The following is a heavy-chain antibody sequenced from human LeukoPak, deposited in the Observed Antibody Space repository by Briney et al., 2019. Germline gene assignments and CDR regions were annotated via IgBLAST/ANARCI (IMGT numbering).Heavy chain of an antibody. CDR1: GFTFSSYS. CDR2: ISSSSSTI. V-gene: IGHV3-48*01. Sequence: GGSLRLSCAASGFTFSSYSMNWVRQAPGKGLEWVSYISSSSSTIYYADSVKGRFTISRDNSKNTLYLQMNSLRAEDTAVYYCAREGGVYYYDSSGQPALDAFDIWGQGTMVTVSS. D-gene: IGHD3-22*01. CDR3: AREGGVYYYDSSGQPALDAFDI. J-gene: IGHJ3*02.